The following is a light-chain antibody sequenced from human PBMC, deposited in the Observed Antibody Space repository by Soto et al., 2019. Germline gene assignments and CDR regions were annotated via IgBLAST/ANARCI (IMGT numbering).Light chain of an antibody. Sequence: QSALTQPASVSGSPGQSITISCTGTSSDVGGYNYVSWYQQHPGKAPKLMIYDVSNRPSGVSNRFSGSKSGNTASLTISGLQAEDEADYYCSSYTHGSTLVVFGTGTKVTVL. CDR3: SSYTHGSTLVV. CDR1: SSDVGGYNY. V-gene: IGLV2-14*01. J-gene: IGLJ1*01. CDR2: DVS.